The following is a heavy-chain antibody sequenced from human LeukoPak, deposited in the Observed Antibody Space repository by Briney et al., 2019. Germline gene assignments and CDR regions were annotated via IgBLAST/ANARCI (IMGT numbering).Heavy chain of an antibody. CDR3: AKDQAGWFGETPDY. CDR1: GFTFSTYA. Sequence: PGGSLRLSCAASGFTFSTYAMTWVRQAPGKGLEWVSSIGSSGSTTYYADSVKGRFTVSRDNSKNTLYLQMNGLRAEDTAVYYCAKDQAGWFGETPDYWGQGTLVTVSS. CDR2: IGSSGSTT. J-gene: IGHJ4*02. V-gene: IGHV3-23*01. D-gene: IGHD3-10*01.